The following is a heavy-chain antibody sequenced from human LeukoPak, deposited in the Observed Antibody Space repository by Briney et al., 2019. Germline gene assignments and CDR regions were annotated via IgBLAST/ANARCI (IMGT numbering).Heavy chain of an antibody. J-gene: IGHJ4*02. CDR3: ARETPEYD. CDR2: ISSSSSTI. V-gene: IGHV3-48*02. Sequence: PGGSLRLSCAASGFTFSSYSMNWVRQAPGKGLEWVSYISSSSSTIYYADSVKGRFTISRDNAKNSLYLQMNSLGDEDTAVYYCARETPEYDWGQGTLVTVSS. CDR1: GFTFSSYS. D-gene: IGHD1-14*01.